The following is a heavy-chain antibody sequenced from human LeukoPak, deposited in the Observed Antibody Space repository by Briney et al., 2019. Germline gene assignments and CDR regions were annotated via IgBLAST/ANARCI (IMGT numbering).Heavy chain of an antibody. CDR1: GGSFSGYY. Sequence: SETLSLTCAVYGGSFSGYYWSWIRQPPGKGLEWIGYIYYSGSANYNPSLKSRVTISVDTSKNQFSLKLSSVTAADTAVYYCARVGGTNYYDYGMDVWGQGTTVTVSS. CDR2: IYYSGSA. D-gene: IGHD3-16*01. V-gene: IGHV4-59*01. CDR3: ARVGGTNYYDYGMDV. J-gene: IGHJ6*02.